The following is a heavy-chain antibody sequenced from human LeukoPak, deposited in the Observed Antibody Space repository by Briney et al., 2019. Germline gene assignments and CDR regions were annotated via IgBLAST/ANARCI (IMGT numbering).Heavy chain of an antibody. CDR2: MNPNSGNT. J-gene: IGHJ4*02. Sequence: ASVKVSCKASGYTFTSYGISWVQQAPGQGLEWMGWMNPNSGNTGYAQKFQGRVTMTRNTSISTAYMELSSLRSEGTAVYYCARAGGGSYYFDYWGQGTLVTVSS. D-gene: IGHD1-26*01. CDR3: ARAGGGSYYFDY. V-gene: IGHV1-8*02. CDR1: GYTFTSYG.